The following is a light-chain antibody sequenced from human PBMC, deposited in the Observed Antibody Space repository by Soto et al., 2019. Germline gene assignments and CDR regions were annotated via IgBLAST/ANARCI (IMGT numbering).Light chain of an antibody. CDR3: SSYTGTSPPLV. V-gene: IGLV2-14*02. Sequence: QSALTQPASVYGSPGQSITISCTGTSSDVGSYNLVSWYQQHPGKAPKLMISEVSNRPSGVSNRFSGSKSGNTASLTISGLQAEDEADYYCSSYTGTSPPLVFGGGTKLTVL. CDR2: EVS. CDR1: SSDVGSYNL. J-gene: IGLJ3*02.